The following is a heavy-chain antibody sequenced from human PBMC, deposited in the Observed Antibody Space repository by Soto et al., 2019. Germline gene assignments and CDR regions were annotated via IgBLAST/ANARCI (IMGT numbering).Heavy chain of an antibody. CDR3: AREGHYEIWFDP. V-gene: IGHV3-23*01. D-gene: IGHD3-16*01. CDR1: GFTFSSYA. CDR2: ISGSGGST. Sequence: GESLKISCAASGFTFSSYAMSWVRQAPGKGLGWVSAISGSGGSTYYADSVKGRFTISRDNSKNTLYLQMNSLRAEDTAVYYCAREGHYEIWFDPWGQGTLVTVSS. J-gene: IGHJ5*02.